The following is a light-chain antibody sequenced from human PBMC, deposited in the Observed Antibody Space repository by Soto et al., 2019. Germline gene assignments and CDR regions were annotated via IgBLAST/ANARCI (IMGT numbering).Light chain of an antibody. V-gene: IGKV3D-15*01. CDR2: DAT. J-gene: IGKJ1*01. Sequence: VMTQSPGTLSVSPVEGATLSFIASQSVSSNLVWYQHRPGQAPRLLIYDATSRATGIPARFSGSGSGTEFTLTISSLQSEDFAVYFCQQYNNWPPWTFGQGTKVDIK. CDR3: QQYNNWPPWT. CDR1: QSVSSN.